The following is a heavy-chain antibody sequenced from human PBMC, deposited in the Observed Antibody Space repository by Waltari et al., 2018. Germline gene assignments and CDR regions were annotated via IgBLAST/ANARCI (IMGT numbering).Heavy chain of an antibody. Sequence: EVQLVESGGGLVQPGRSLRLSCTASGFTFGDYAMSWVRQAPGKGLEWVGFIRSKAYGGTTEYAASVKGRFTISRDDSKSIAYLQMNSLKTEDTAVYYCTREDGDAFDIWGQGTMVTVSS. CDR3: TREDGDAFDI. V-gene: IGHV3-49*04. J-gene: IGHJ3*02. CDR1: GFTFGDYA. CDR2: IRSKAYGGTT.